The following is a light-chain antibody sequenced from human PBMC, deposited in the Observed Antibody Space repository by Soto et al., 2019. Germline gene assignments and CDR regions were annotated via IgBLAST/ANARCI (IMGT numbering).Light chain of an antibody. V-gene: IGKV1-33*01. Sequence: DIQMTQSPSSLSASVTARVTITCQASRGIRNYLNWYQQKPGQAPKLLIYDASNLETGVPSRFSGSGSGTLFTFTISSLQPEDIATYYWQQYDALPLTFGGGTKVEIK. CDR2: DAS. CDR3: QQYDALPLT. CDR1: RGIRNY. J-gene: IGKJ4*01.